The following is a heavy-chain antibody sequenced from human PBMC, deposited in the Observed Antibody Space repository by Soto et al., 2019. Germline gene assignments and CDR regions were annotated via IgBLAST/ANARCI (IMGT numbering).Heavy chain of an antibody. CDR2: IKSKTDGGTT. CDR3: TTGLAAAGPNY. V-gene: IGHV3-15*01. CDR1: GFTFNAAW. J-gene: IGHJ4*02. Sequence: SLRLSCAASGFTFNAAWMSWVRQAPGKGLEWVGRIKSKTDGGTTDFAAPVKGRFTISGDDSKNTVYLQMNSLKIEDTAVYYCTTGLAAAGPNYWGQGTLVTVSS. D-gene: IGHD6-13*01.